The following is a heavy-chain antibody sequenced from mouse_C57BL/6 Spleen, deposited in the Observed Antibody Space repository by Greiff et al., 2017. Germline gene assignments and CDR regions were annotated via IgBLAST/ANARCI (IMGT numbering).Heavy chain of an antibody. D-gene: IGHD2-1*01. CDR2: IDPETGGT. V-gene: IGHV1-15*01. J-gene: IGHJ1*03. CDR1: GYTFTDYE. CDR3: TKSPLYDGKWYFDV. Sequence: QVQLKQSGAELVRPGASVTLSCKASGYTFTDYEMHWVKQTPVHGLEWIGAIDPETGGTAYNQKFKGKAILTADQSSSTAYMELRSLTSEDSAVYYCTKSPLYDGKWYFDVWGTGTTVTVSS.